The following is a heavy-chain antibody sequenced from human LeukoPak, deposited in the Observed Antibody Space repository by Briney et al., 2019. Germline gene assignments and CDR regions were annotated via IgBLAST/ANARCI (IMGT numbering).Heavy chain of an antibody. CDR2: ISGSGGST. V-gene: IGHV3-23*01. CDR1: GFPFSTYA. Sequence: GGSLRLSCAASGFPFSTYAMSWVRQAPGKGLEWVSAISGSGGSTYYAGSVKGRFTISRDNSKNTLYLQMNSLRAEDTAVYYCAKGRWTRGLFDYWGQGTLVTVSS. CDR3: AKGRWTRGLFDY. D-gene: IGHD4-23*01. J-gene: IGHJ4*02.